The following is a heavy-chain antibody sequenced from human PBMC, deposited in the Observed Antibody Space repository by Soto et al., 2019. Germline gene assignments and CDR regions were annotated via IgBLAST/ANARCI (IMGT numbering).Heavy chain of an antibody. CDR3: AKGRGGVVVVAATSWFDP. CDR1: GFTFSSYG. J-gene: IGHJ5*02. CDR2: ISYDGSNK. Sequence: QVQLVESGGGVVQPGRSLRLSCAASGFTFSSYGMHWVRQAPGKGLEWVAVISYDGSNKYYADSVKGRFTISRDNSKNTLYLQMNRLGAEDTAVYYCAKGRGGVVVVAATSWFDPWGQGTLVTVSS. V-gene: IGHV3-30*18. D-gene: IGHD2-15*01.